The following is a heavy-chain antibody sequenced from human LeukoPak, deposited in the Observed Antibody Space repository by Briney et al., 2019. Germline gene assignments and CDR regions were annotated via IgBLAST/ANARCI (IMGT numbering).Heavy chain of an antibody. D-gene: IGHD2-15*01. CDR2: ISGSGGST. CDR3: AQQLGYCSRGTCYFTY. CDR1: GFTFSSYA. J-gene: IGHJ4*02. Sequence: GGFLRLSCAASGFTFSSYAMSWVRQAPGKGLEWVSAISGSGGSTYYADSVKGRFTISRDNSKNTLYLQMNSLRAEDTAVYYCAQQLGYCSRGTCYFTYWGQGTLVTVSS. V-gene: IGHV3-23*01.